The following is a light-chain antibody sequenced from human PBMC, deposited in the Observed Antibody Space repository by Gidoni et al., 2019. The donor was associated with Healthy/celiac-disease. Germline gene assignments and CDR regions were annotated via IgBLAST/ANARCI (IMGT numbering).Light chain of an antibody. V-gene: IGKV3-20*01. J-gene: IGKJ1*01. CDR3: QQYGCSSWT. CDR2: GAS. CDR1: QSVSSSY. Sequence: EIVLTQSPGTLSLSPGERATLSCRASQSVSSSYLAWYQQKPGQAPRLLIYGASSRATGIPDRFSGSGSGTDFTLTISRLEPEDFAVYYCQQYGCSSWTFGQGTKVEIK.